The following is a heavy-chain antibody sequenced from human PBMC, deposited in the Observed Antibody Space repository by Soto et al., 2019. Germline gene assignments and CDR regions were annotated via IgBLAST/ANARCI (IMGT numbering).Heavy chain of an antibody. CDR1: GFTFSSYA. CDR2: ISGSGGST. CDR3: ARDAGFDRFDY. J-gene: IGHJ4*02. Sequence: GGSLRLSCAASGFTFSSYAMSWVRQAPGKGLEWVSTISGSGGSTYYADSVKGRFTISRDNAKNSLYLQMNSLRAEDTAVYYCARDAGFDRFDYWGQGTLVTVSS. V-gene: IGHV3-23*01.